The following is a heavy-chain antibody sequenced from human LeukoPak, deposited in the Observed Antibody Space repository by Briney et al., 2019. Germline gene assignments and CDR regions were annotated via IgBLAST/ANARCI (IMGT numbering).Heavy chain of an antibody. CDR2: IIPIFGTA. CDR3: ASHQWFGELLTAYFDY. V-gene: IGHV1-69*13. Sequence: GASVKVSCKASGCTFSSYAISWVRQAPGQGLEWMGGIIPIFGTANYAQKFQGRVTITADESTSTAYTELSSLRSEDTAVYYCASHQWFGELLTAYFDYWGQGTLVTVSS. J-gene: IGHJ4*02. D-gene: IGHD3-10*01. CDR1: GCTFSSYA.